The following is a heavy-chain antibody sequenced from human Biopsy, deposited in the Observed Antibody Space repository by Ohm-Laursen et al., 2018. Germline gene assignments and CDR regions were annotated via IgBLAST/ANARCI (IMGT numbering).Heavy chain of an antibody. CDR3: AKDLRNNNWGVEN. V-gene: IGHV3-21*06. CDR1: GFTFSSYA. J-gene: IGHJ4*02. D-gene: IGHD7-27*01. Sequence: GSLRLSCAASGFTFSSYAMEWVRQAPGKGLERVSSIAERSTYISYADSVKGRFTISRDNAQNSLYLQMNNLRAEDTAVFYCAKDLRNNNWGVENWGQGTLVTVSS. CDR2: IAERSTYI.